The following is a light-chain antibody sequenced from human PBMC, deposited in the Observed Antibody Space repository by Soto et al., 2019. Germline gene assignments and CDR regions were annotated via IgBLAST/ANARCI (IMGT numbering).Light chain of an antibody. CDR3: QQYNNWPIT. CDR2: GAS. V-gene: IGKV3-15*01. Sequence: EIVMTQSPATVPASPGERVTLSCRARQSVADNLAWFQQKPGQGPRLLIYGASTRATGIPARFSGSGSETDFTLTISSLRSEDSAVYHCQQYNNWPITFGQGTRLEIK. J-gene: IGKJ5*01. CDR1: QSVADN.